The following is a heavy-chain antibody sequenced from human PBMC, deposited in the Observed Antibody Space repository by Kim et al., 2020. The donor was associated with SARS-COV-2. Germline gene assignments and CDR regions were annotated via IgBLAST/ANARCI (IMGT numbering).Heavy chain of an antibody. J-gene: IGHJ4*02. V-gene: IGHV7-4-1*02. CDR3: ARVIWGSYRYTDS. CDR1: GYTFTNYA. D-gene: IGHD3-16*02. CDR2: INTDTGNP. Sequence: ASVKVSCKASGYTFTNYAISCVRQAPGQGLEWMGWINTDTGNPTYAQAFTGRFVFSVDTSVSTTYLQISSLKAEDTALYYCARVIWGSYRYTDSWGQGTL.